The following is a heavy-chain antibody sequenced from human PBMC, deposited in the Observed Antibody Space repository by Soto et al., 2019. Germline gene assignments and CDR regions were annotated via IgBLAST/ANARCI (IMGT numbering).Heavy chain of an antibody. D-gene: IGHD3-10*01. CDR2: VKSKTDGETT. V-gene: IGHV3-15*01. J-gene: IGHJ3*02. CDR1: GFTFSKAW. Sequence: GGSLRLSCAASGFTFSKAWMSWVRQAPGKGPEWVGRVKSKTDGETTGYATPVRGRFTISRDDSKNMLYLQMNSLRAEDTAVYYCAKVDGSGSYGAFDIWSQGTMVTVSS. CDR3: AKVDGSGSYGAFDI.